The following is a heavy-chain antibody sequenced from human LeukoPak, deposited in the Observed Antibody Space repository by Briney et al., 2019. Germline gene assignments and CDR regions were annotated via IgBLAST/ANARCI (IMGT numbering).Heavy chain of an antibody. CDR2: IVVGSGNT. V-gene: IGHV1-58*02. J-gene: IGHJ4*02. D-gene: IGHD6-19*01. CDR3: ATGSGWYSPDY. Sequence: GTSVKVSCKASGFTFTSSPMQWVRQARGQGLEWIGWIVVGSGNTNYAQKFQERVTITRDMSTNTAYMELSSLRSEDTAVYYCATGSGWYSPDYWGQGTLVTVSS. CDR1: GFTFTSSP.